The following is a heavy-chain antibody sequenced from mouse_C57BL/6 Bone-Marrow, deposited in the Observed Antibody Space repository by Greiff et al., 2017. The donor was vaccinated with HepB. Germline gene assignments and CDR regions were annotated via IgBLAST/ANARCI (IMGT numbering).Heavy chain of an antibody. CDR2: ISGGGGNT. J-gene: IGHJ3*01. CDR3: ARHYGSSLFAY. CDR1: GFTFSSYT. V-gene: IGHV5-9*01. D-gene: IGHD1-1*01. Sequence: DVKLVESGGGLVKPGGSLKLSCAASGFTFSSYTMSWVRQTPEKRLEWVATISGGGGNTYYPDSVKGRFTISRDNAKNTLYLQMSSLRSEDTALYYCARHYGSSLFAYWGQGTLVTVSA.